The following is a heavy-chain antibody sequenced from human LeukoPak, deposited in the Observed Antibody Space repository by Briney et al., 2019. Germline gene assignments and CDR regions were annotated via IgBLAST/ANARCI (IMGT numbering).Heavy chain of an antibody. CDR1: GYSISSGYY. J-gene: IGHJ3*02. V-gene: IGHV4-38-2*02. CDR2: IYHSGST. CDR3: ALSGSSWFQGDAFDI. D-gene: IGHD6-13*01. Sequence: SETLSLTCTVSGYSISSGYYRGWIRQPPGKGLEWIGSIYHSGSTYYNPSLKSRVTISVDTSKNQFSLKLSSVTAADTAVYYCALSGSSWFQGDAFDIWGQGTMVTVSS.